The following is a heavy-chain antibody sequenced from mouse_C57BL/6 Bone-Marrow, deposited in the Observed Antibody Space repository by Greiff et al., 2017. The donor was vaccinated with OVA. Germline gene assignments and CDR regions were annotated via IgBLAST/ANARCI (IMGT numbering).Heavy chain of an antibody. D-gene: IGHD2-3*01. CDR3: ARFYDGYYWFAY. V-gene: IGHV1-64*01. CDR2: IHPNSGST. CDR1: GYTFTSYW. Sequence: VKLMESGAELVKPGASVKLSCKASGYTFTSYWMHWVKQRPGQGLEWIGMIHPNSGSTNYNEKFKSKATLTVDKSSSTAYMQLSSLTSEDSAVYYCARFYDGYYWFAYWGQGTLVTVSA. J-gene: IGHJ3*01.